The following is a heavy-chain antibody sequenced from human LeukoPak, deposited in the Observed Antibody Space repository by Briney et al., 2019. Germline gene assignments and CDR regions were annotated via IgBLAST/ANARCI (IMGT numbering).Heavy chain of an antibody. CDR2: IVVGSGNT. V-gene: IGHV1-58*01. CDR3: ASEISVVVPAAGVETFDY. CDR1: VFTFTSSA. J-gene: IGHJ4*02. D-gene: IGHD2-2*01. Sequence: SVKVSCKASVFTFTSSAVQWVRQARGQRLEWIGWIVVGSGNTNYAQKFQERVTITRDMSTSTAYMELSSLRSEDTAVYYCASEISVVVPAAGVETFDYWGQGTLVTVSS.